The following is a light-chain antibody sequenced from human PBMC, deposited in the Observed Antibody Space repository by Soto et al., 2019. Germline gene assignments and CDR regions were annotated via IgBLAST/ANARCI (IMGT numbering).Light chain of an antibody. V-gene: IGKV3-15*01. CDR1: QTIDSN. CDR3: QQYNRGSPIT. CDR2: GSS. Sequence: IVMTQSPGTLSVFPVGSATLSCRASQTIDSNLAWYQQKPGQAPRLLIYGSSTRATGIPVRFSGSGSGTEFTLTISSLQSDDFAVYYCQQYNRGSPITFGQGTRLEIQ. J-gene: IGKJ5*01.